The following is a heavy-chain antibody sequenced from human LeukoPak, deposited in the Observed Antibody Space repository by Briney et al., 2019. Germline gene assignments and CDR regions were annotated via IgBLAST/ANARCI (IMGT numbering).Heavy chain of an antibody. CDR3: ARPQYSSGWGSSGSTDFDY. CDR2: IYCSGST. CDR1: GGSISSYY. J-gene: IGHJ4*02. D-gene: IGHD6-19*01. V-gene: IGHV4-59*08. Sequence: SETLSLTCTVSGGSISSYYWSWIRQPPGKGLEWIGYIYCSGSTNYNPSLKSRVTISVDTSKNQFSLKLSSVTAADTAVYYCARPQYSSGWGSSGSTDFDYWGQGTLVTVSS.